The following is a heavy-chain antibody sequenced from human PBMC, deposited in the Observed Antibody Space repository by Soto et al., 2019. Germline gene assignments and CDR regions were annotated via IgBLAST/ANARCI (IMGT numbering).Heavy chain of an antibody. CDR2: ISYDGNNK. Sequence: PGGSLRLSCEASGFTFKSYGMHWVRQAAGKGLEWVAVISYDGNNKYYADSVKGRFTISRDNSKNMLYLQMNSLRVEDTAVYYCARGGSGWRFDNWGQGTMVTVSS. J-gene: IGHJ4*02. CDR3: ARGGSGWRFDN. CDR1: GFTFKSYG. V-gene: IGHV3-30*19. D-gene: IGHD6-19*01.